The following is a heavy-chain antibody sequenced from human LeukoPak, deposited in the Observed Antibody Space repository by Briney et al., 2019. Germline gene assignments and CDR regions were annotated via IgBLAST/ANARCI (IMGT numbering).Heavy chain of an antibody. CDR2: IRSKANSYAT. D-gene: IGHD2-2*01. CDR1: GFTFSGSA. V-gene: IGHV3-73*01. J-gene: IGHJ6*04. CDR3: TRRDTGYCSSTSCSNYYYYGIDV. Sequence: PGGSLRLSCAASGFTFSGSAMHWVRQASGKGLEWVGRIRSKANSYATAYAASVKGRFTISRDDSKNTAYLQMNSLKTEDTAVYYCTRRDTGYCSSTSCSNYYYYGIDVCGKGTTVTVSS.